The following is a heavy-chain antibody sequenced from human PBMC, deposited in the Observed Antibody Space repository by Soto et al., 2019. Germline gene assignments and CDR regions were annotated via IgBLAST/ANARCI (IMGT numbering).Heavy chain of an antibody. V-gene: IGHV3-30*18. D-gene: IGHD6-6*01. Sequence: GGSLRLSCAASGFTFSSYGMHWVRQAPGKGLEWVAVISYDGSNKYYADSVKGRFTISRDNSKNTLYLQMNSLRAEDTAVYYCAKNPRREYSSSPAYYYHGMDVWGQGTTVTVSS. J-gene: IGHJ6*02. CDR1: GFTFSSYG. CDR2: ISYDGSNK. CDR3: AKNPRREYSSSPAYYYHGMDV.